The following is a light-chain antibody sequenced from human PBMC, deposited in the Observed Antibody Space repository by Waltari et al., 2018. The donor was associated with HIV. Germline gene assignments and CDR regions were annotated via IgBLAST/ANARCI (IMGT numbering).Light chain of an antibody. J-gene: IGKJ1*01. V-gene: IGKV4-1*01. CDR1: HSILYNSNNNSY. CDR3: QQYFSTPPT. CDR2: WAS. Sequence: DLVLTQSPDSLAGSLGERATANCRSTHSILYNSNNNSYLGWYQQKPGQPPKLLIYWASTRASGTPDRFPGSGSGTDFALTISSLQAEDAAVYYCQQYFSTPPTFGQGTKVEIK.